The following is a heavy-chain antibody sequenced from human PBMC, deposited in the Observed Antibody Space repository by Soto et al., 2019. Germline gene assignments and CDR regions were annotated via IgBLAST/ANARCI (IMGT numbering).Heavy chain of an antibody. CDR3: GRQEPTGIFYI. V-gene: IGHV3-33*01. CDR2: LWFSGCKA. D-gene: IGHD1-1*01. J-gene: IGHJ3*02. CDR1: GLTFRGIG. Sequence: GGTMRLSXAASGLTFRGIGMPWVRQAPGKGLKRVAFLWFSGCKAYSADSVEGRFPISRANSQSTLHLKMNSLSAEATPVYYGGRQEPTGIFYIWGQGTMVAVSS.